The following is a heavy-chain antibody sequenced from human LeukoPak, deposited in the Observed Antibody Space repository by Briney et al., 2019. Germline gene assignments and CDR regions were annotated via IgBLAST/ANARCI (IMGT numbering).Heavy chain of an antibody. CDR3: ARDHYYYDSSGYFDAFDI. Sequence: GGSLRLSCAASGFTFSSYWMHWVRQAPGKGLVWVSRINSDGSSTSYADSVKGRFTISRDNAKNTLYLQMNSLRAEDTAVYYCARDHYYYDSSGYFDAFDIWGQGTMVTVSS. V-gene: IGHV3-74*01. D-gene: IGHD3-22*01. J-gene: IGHJ3*02. CDR1: GFTFSSYW. CDR2: INSDGSST.